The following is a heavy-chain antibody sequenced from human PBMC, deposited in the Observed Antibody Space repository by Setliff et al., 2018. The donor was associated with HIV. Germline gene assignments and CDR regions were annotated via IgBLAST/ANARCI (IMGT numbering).Heavy chain of an antibody. D-gene: IGHD1-7*01. CDR3: ARVGGTTWGVYYYYYYYMDV. Sequence: PSETLSLTCTVSGGSISSRSYYWGWIRQPPGKGLEWIGSIYYSGSTDYDPSLKSRVTISVDTSKNQFSLKLSSVTAADTAVYYCARVGGTTWGVYYYYYYYMDVCGKGTTVTVSS. CDR1: GGSISSRSYY. V-gene: IGHV4-39*01. CDR2: IYYSGST. J-gene: IGHJ6*03.